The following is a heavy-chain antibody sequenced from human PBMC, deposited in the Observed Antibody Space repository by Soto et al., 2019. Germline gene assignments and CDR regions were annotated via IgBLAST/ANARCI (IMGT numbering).Heavy chain of an antibody. V-gene: IGHV2-5*02. CDR3: ARRRIYNGYDS. CDR1: GFSLTTSGVG. J-gene: IGHJ1*01. D-gene: IGHD5-12*01. CDR2: IYWDDDQ. Sequence: QITLKESGPTQVKPTQALTLTCTFSGFSLTTSGVGLGWIRQPPGKALEWLAVIYWDDDQRYSPSLKNRLTITKDTSKNQVVLAMTDMDPVDTGTYFCARRRIYNGYDSWGQGTLVTVSS.